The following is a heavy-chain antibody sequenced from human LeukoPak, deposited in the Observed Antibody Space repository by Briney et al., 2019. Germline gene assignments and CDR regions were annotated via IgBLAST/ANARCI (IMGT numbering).Heavy chain of an antibody. J-gene: IGHJ3*02. CDR3: ASIAAAGNSRGAFDI. V-gene: IGHV4-34*01. D-gene: IGHD6-13*01. CDR1: GGSFSGYY. Sequence: PSETLSLTCAVYGGSFSGYYWSWIRQPPGKGLEWIGEINHSGSTNYNPSLKSRVTISVDTSKNQFSLKLRSVTAADTAVYYCASIAAAGNSRGAFDIWGQGTMVTVSS. CDR2: INHSGST.